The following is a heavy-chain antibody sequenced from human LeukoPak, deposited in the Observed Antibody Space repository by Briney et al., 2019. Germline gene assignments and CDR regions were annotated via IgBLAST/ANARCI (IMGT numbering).Heavy chain of an antibody. CDR1: GFTFSYYA. CDR3: ARGGYSYGYVNY. D-gene: IGHD5-18*01. Sequence: GGSLRLSCAASGFTFSYYAIHWVRQAPGKGLEWVAVISYDGSKKDYADSVKGRFTISRDNSKNTLYLQMNSLRAEDTAVYYCARGGYSYGYVNYWGQGTLVTVSS. J-gene: IGHJ4*02. CDR2: ISYDGSKK. V-gene: IGHV3-30*14.